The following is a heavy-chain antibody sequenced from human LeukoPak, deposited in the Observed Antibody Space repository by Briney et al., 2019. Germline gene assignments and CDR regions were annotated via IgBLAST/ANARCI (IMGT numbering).Heavy chain of an antibody. CDR1: GGTFSSYA. V-gene: IGHV1-69*13. Sequence: ASVKASCKASGGTFSSYAISWVRQAPGQGLEWTGGIIPIFGTANYAQKFQGRVTITADESTSTAYMELSNLRSEDTAVYYCARTRGYSYGYSDYWGQGTLVTVSS. D-gene: IGHD5-18*01. J-gene: IGHJ4*02. CDR3: ARTRGYSYGYSDY. CDR2: IIPIFGTA.